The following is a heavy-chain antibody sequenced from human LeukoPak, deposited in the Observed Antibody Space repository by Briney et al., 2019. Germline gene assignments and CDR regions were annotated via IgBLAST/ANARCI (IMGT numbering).Heavy chain of an antibody. J-gene: IGHJ6*02. V-gene: IGHV3-23*01. CDR1: GFTFSIYA. CDR2: ISGSGETA. D-gene: IGHD4-11*01. Sequence: GGSLRLSCAASGFTFSIYAMSWVRQAPGKGLQWGSGISGSGETAYYADSGKGRFTIFTDNSKDTLDLQMNSLRAEDTALYYSAKSPSPQNTVMASCYYGMDVWGQGTTVTVS. CDR3: AKSPSPQNTVMASCYYGMDV.